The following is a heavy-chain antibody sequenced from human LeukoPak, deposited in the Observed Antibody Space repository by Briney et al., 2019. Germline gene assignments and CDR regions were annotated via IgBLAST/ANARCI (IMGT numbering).Heavy chain of an antibody. CDR1: GFTFSSYW. CDR2: VKQDGSEK. CDR3: ARDAVGGPTNY. J-gene: IGHJ4*02. Sequence: GGSLRLSCSASGFTFSSYWVTWVRQAPGKGLEWVANVKQDGSEKNYVDSVKGRFTISRDNSKNTLYLQVNSLRAEDTAVYYCARDAVGGPTNYWGQGTLVTVSS. D-gene: IGHD5-12*01. V-gene: IGHV3-7*03.